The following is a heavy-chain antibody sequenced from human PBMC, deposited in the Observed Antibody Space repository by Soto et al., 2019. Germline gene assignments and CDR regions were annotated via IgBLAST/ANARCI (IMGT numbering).Heavy chain of an antibody. CDR2: IWYDGSNK. CDR1: GFTFSSYG. D-gene: IGHD3-3*01. J-gene: IGHJ4*02. Sequence: GGSLRLSCAASGFTFSSYGMHWVRQAPGKGLEWVAVIWYDGSNKYYADSVKGRFTISRDNSKNTLYLQMNSLRAEDTAVYYCARAEPRWFYDFWSGSHFDYWGQGTLVTVSS. CDR3: ARAEPRWFYDFWSGSHFDY. V-gene: IGHV3-33*01.